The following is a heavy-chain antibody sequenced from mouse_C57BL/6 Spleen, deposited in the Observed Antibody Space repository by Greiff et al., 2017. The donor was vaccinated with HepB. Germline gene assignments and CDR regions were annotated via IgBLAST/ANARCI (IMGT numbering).Heavy chain of an antibody. J-gene: IGHJ4*01. CDR3: ARWELPY. Sequence: QVQLQQPGAELVKPGASVKMSCKASGYTFTSYWITWVKQRPGQGLEWIGDIYPGSGSTNYNEKFKSKATLTVDKSSSTAYMQLSSLTSEDSAVYYCARWELPYWGQGTSVTVSS. CDR2: IYPGSGST. D-gene: IGHD2-1*01. CDR1: GYTFTSYW. V-gene: IGHV1-55*01.